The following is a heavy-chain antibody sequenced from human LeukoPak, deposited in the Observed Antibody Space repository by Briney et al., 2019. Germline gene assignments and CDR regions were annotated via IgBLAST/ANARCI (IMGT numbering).Heavy chain of an antibody. D-gene: IGHD3-22*01. J-gene: IGHJ4*02. V-gene: IGHV1-46*01. CDR3: ARLGYYYDSLGHYDY. Sequence: ASVKASCKASGYTFTNYYIHWVRQAPGQGLEWMGIINPTSGSTAYTQKFQGRVTMTRDTSTSTVYMELSSLRSDDTAVYYCARLGYYYDSLGHYDYWGQGTLVIVSS. CDR1: GYTFTNYY. CDR2: INPTSGST.